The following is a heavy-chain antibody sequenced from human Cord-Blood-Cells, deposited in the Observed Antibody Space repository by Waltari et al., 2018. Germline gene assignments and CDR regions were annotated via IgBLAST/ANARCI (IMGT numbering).Heavy chain of an antibody. D-gene: IGHD6-13*01. CDR2: NNHSGST. CDR3: ARHGGSWYYFDY. J-gene: IGHJ4*02. CDR1: GGSFSGYY. V-gene: IGHV4-34*01. Sequence: QVQLQQWGAGLLKPSETLSLTCAVYGGSFSGYYWSWIRQPPGQGLEWIGENNHSGSTNYNPSLKSRVTISVDTSKNQFSLKLSSVTAADTAVYYCARHGGSWYYFDYWGQGTLVTVSS.